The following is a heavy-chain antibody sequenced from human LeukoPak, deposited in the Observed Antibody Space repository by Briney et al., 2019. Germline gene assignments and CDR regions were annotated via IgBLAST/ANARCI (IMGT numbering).Heavy chain of an antibody. V-gene: IGHV3-23*01. CDR2: ISGSGGST. Sequence: PGGSLRLSCAASGFTFSSYAMSWVRQAPGKGLEWVSAISGSGGSTYYADSVKGRFTISRDNSKNTLYLQMNSLRAEDTAVYYCAKDRLAYYYDSSGYRNWFNPWGQGTLVTVSS. CDR1: GFTFSSYA. CDR3: AKDRLAYYYDSSGYRNWFNP. J-gene: IGHJ5*02. D-gene: IGHD3-22*01.